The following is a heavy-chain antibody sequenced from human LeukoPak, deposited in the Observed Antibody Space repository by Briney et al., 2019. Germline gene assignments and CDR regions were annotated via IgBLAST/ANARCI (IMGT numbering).Heavy chain of an antibody. CDR1: GYTFTSYA. Sequence: ASVKVSCKASGYTFTSYAMNWVRQAPGQGLEWMGWINTNTGNPTYAQGFTGRFVFSLDTSVSTAYLQISSLKAEDTAVYYCARGDVKQWLVGRGGPEDYWGQGTLVTVSS. J-gene: IGHJ4*02. CDR2: INTNTGNP. V-gene: IGHV7-4-1*02. D-gene: IGHD6-19*01. CDR3: ARGDVKQWLVGRGGPEDY.